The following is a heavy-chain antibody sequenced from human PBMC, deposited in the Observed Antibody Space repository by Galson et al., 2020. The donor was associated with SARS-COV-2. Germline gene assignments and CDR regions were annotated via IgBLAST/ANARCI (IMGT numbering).Heavy chain of an antibody. J-gene: IGHJ2*01. V-gene: IGHV4-38-2*01. D-gene: IGHD3-22*01. CDR3: ARPSSSGYYAVWYFDL. CDR1: GYSISSASY. CDR2: IYHSGPT. Sequence: SETLSLTCAVSGYSISSASYWGWIRQPPGKGLEWIGNIYHSGPTNYNPSLTSRLTISIDKSKNQFSLQLSSVTAADTAVYYCARPSSSGYYAVWYFDLWGRGTLVTVSS.